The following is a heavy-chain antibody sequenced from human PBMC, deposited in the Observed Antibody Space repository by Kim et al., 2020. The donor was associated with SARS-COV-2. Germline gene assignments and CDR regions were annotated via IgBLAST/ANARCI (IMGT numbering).Heavy chain of an antibody. Sequence: SETLSLTCTVSGDSISSTSYYWGWIRQPPGKGLHWIGSVSYSCRTHSTPSLKSLVTISVDMSTNHFSLTLRSVTAADTAVYYCARFPVAGTPNYWGQGTL. CDR1: GDSISSTSYY. V-gene: IGHV4-39*02. CDR3: ARFPVAGTPNY. J-gene: IGHJ4*02. CDR2: VSYSCRT. D-gene: IGHD6-19*01.